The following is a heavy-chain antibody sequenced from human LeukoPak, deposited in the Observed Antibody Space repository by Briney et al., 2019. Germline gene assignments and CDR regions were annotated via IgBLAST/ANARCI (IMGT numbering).Heavy chain of an antibody. J-gene: IGHJ4*02. Sequence: ASVKVSCKASGYTFTGYYMHWVRQAPGQGLEWMGWIKASNGDTKYSQNFQDRLTITRDTSASTVYMELSSLTSEDTALYYCARDDCGDTCYPGGYWGQGTLVTVSS. CDR2: IKASNGDT. D-gene: IGHD2-21*01. CDR3: ARDDCGDTCYPGGY. V-gene: IGHV1-3*01. CDR1: GYTFTGYY.